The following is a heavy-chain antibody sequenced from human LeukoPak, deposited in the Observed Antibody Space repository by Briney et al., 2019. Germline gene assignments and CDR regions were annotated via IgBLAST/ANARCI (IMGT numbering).Heavy chain of an antibody. Sequence: ASVKVSCKASGYTFTSFGIIWVRQAPGQGLEWMGWISAYNGNTNYAQKVQGRITMTTDRSTSTAYMELRRLRPDDTAVYYCARDNLGFDYWGQGTLVTVS. J-gene: IGHJ4*02. CDR2: ISAYNGNT. V-gene: IGHV1-18*01. CDR1: GYTFTSFG. CDR3: ARDNLGFDY. D-gene: IGHD7-27*01.